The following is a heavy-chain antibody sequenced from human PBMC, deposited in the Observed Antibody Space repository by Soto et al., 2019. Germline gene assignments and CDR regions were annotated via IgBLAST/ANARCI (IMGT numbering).Heavy chain of an antibody. J-gene: IGHJ6*02. CDR3: ARDEDPYYYHYGMHV. CDR2: INHEGSNT. D-gene: IGHD3-16*01. V-gene: IGHV3-74*01. Sequence: GGSLRLSCAASGFIFSDFWMHSVRQVPGEGLVWVSRINHEGSNTNYADFVRCRFTISRDNSKNMLYLQMNSLRAEDAAVYYCARDEDPYYYHYGMHVWGQGTTVNVSS. CDR1: GFIFSDFW.